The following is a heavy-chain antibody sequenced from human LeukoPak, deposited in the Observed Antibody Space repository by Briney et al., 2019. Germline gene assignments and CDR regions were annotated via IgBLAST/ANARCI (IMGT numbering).Heavy chain of an antibody. CDR2: ISGSGGST. J-gene: IGHJ4*02. Sequence: GGSLRLSCVVSGFTLSSYAMSWVRQAPGKGLEWVSAISGSGGSTYYADSVKGRFTISRDNSKNTLYLQMNSLRAEDTAVYYCARGSPYHYDSSGTSHPLYFDYWGQGTLVTVSS. D-gene: IGHD3-22*01. V-gene: IGHV3-23*01. CDR3: ARGSPYHYDSSGTSHPLYFDY. CDR1: GFTLSSYA.